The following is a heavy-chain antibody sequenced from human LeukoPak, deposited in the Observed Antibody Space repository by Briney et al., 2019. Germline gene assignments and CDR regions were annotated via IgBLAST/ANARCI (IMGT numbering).Heavy chain of an antibody. CDR1: GYTFTTYS. D-gene: IGHD2-2*01. CDR2: ISVNNGGT. CDR3: ATATQPRGYFLH. Sequence: ASVKVSCKASGYTFTTYSLAWVRQAPGQGLERMGWISVNNGGTNYAQSFQDRVTLTRDTSTNTAYLELRSLRSDDTAIIYCATATQPRGYFLHWGQGTLVTVSS. J-gene: IGHJ1*01. V-gene: IGHV1-18*01.